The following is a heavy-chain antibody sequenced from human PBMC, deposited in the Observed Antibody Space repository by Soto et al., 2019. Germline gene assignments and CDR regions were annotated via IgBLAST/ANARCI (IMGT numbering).Heavy chain of an antibody. CDR3: AREHYGDYVFDY. J-gene: IGHJ4*02. D-gene: IGHD4-17*01. CDR2: IIPIFGTA. CDR1: GGTFSSYA. Sequence: QVQLVQSGAEVKKPVSSVKVSCKASGGTFSSYAISWVRQAPGQGLEWMGGIIPIFGTANYAQKFQGRVTITADTSTCTAYMELSSLRYEDTAVYYCAREHYGDYVFDYWGQGTLVTVSS. V-gene: IGHV1-69*06.